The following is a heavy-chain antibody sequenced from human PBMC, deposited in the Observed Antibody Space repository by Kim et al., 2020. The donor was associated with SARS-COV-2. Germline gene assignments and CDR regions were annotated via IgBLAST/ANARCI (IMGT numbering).Heavy chain of an antibody. Sequence: GGSLRLSCAASGFTFSGYAMTWVRQAPGKGLEWVSVISSTSGTTYYADSVKGRFTISRDNSKNTLYLQMNSLRAEDTAVYYCAKDRLQLDYWGQGTLVTVSS. V-gene: IGHV3-23*01. CDR3: AKDRLQLDY. CDR1: GFTFSGYA. J-gene: IGHJ4*02. D-gene: IGHD6-25*01. CDR2: ISSTSGTT.